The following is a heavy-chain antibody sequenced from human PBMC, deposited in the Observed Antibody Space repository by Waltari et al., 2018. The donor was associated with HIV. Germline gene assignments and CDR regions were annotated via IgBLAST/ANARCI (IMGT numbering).Heavy chain of an antibody. V-gene: IGHV4-61*02. D-gene: IGHD3-22*01. CDR3: ARMYYYDSSGYYSDAFDI. CDR2: IYTSGGT. CDR1: GGSISSGSYY. Sequence: QVQLQESGPGLVKPSQTLSLTCTVSGGSISSGSYYWSWIRQPAGKGLEWIGRIYTSGGTNHNPSLKSRVTISVDTSKNQFSLKLSSVTAADTAVYYCARMYYYDSSGYYSDAFDIWGQGTMVTVSS. J-gene: IGHJ3*02.